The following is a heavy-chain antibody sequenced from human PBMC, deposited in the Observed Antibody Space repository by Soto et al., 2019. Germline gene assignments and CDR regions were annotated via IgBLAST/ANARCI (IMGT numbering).Heavy chain of an antibody. CDR1: GYTFTSYA. D-gene: IGHD1-26*01. Sequence: QVQLVQSRAEVKKPGASVKVSCKASGYTFTSYAMHWVRQAPGQRLEWMGWINAGNGNTKYSQKFQGRVTITRDTSASTAYMELSSLRSEDTAVYYCARGGSLYWYFDLWGRGTLVTVSS. CDR3: ARGGSLYWYFDL. J-gene: IGHJ2*01. V-gene: IGHV1-3*01. CDR2: INAGNGNT.